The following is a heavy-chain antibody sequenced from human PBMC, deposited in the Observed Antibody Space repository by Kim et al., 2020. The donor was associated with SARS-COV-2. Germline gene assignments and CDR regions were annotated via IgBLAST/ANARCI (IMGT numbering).Heavy chain of an antibody. CDR2: INHSGST. V-gene: IGHV4-34*01. Sequence: SETLSLTCAVYGGSFSGYYWSWIRQPPGKGLEWIGEINHSGSTNYNPSLKSRVTISVDTSKNQFSLKLSSVTAADTAVYYCARGTMVRGVKPPTLYGMDVWGQGTTGTVSS. CDR1: GGSFSGYY. D-gene: IGHD3-10*01. J-gene: IGHJ6*02. CDR3: ARGTMVRGVKPPTLYGMDV.